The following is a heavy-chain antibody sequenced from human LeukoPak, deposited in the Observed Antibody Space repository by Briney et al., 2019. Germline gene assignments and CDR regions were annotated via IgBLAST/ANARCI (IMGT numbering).Heavy chain of an antibody. CDR2: INHSGST. J-gene: IGHJ4*02. Sequence: PSETLSLTCAVYGGSFSGYHWSWIRQPPGKGLEWIGEINHSGSTNYNPSLKSRVTISVDTSKNQFSLKLSSVTAADTAVYYCARVGYCSGGSCYSSLFYFDYWGQGTLVTVSS. V-gene: IGHV4-34*01. D-gene: IGHD2-15*01. CDR1: GGSFSGYH. CDR3: ARVGYCSGGSCYSSLFYFDY.